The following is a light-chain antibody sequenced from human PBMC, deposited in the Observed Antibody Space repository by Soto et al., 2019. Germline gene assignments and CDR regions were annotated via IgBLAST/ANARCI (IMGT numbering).Light chain of an antibody. V-gene: IGLV2-14*03. CDR2: DVT. CDR1: SSDVGGYNY. CDR3: SSYTSSRAHVV. Sequence: QSVLTQPASVSGSPGQSITISCTGASSDVGGYNYVSWYQQHPGKAPKLLIYDVTYRPSGVSNRFSGSKSGNTASLAISGLQAEDESDYYCSSYTSSRAHVVFGGGTKVTVL. J-gene: IGLJ2*01.